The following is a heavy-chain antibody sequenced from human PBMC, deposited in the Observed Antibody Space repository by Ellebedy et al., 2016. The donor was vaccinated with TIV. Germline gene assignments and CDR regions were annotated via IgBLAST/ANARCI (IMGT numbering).Heavy chain of an antibody. Sequence: SETLSLTCSVSGDSISSTTYYWGWIRQPPGKGLEWIGSIYYSGSTYYKSSLKSRVTISVDTSENQFSLKLNSLTAADTAVYYCASFSWGWEDFDYWGRGSLVTVSS. CDR1: GDSISSTTYY. J-gene: IGHJ4*02. CDR2: IYYSGST. CDR3: ASFSWGWEDFDY. V-gene: IGHV4-39*07. D-gene: IGHD7-27*01.